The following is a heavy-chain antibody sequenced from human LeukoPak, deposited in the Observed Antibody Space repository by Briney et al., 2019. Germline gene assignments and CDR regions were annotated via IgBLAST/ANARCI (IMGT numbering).Heavy chain of an antibody. J-gene: IGHJ4*02. CDR2: IYYSGST. Sequence: KTSETLSLTCTVSGGSISSSSYYWGWIRQPPGKGLEWIGSIYYSGSTYYNPSLKSRVTISVDTSKNQFSLKLSSVTAADTAVYYCARAGRYSSSWLNYWGQGTLVTVSS. V-gene: IGHV4-39*07. CDR3: ARAGRYSSSWLNY. D-gene: IGHD6-13*01. CDR1: GGSISSSSYY.